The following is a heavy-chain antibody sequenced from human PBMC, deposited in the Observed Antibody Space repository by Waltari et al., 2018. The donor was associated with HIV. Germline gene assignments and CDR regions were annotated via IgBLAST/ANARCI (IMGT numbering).Heavy chain of an antibody. J-gene: IGHJ4*02. Sequence: QVQLVQSGTEVKEPGVSLKVSCKASGYPFSDNDIKWVRQAPGQGLEWMGWVQPKTGNTGGAQKLQGRVILTRDASMNTAYMELNNLTSGDTAVYYCARQGAGDYGDYLFDYWGQGTLLTVSS. V-gene: IGHV1-8*01. CDR1: GYPFSDND. D-gene: IGHD4-17*01. CDR3: ARQGAGDYGDYLFDY. CDR2: VQPKTGNT.